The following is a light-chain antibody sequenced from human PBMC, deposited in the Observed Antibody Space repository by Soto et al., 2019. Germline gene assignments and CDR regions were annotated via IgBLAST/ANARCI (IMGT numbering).Light chain of an antibody. CDR1: SSDVGSYNL. V-gene: IGLV2-23*02. CDR3: CSFAGSSTYV. J-gene: IGLJ1*01. CDR2: EVN. Sequence: QAVLTQPASVSGSPGQSITLSCTGTSSDVGSYNLVSWYQQHPGKAPKLMIYEVNKRPSGGANRFSGSKSGNTASLTISGLQAGDEADYYCCSFAGSSTYVLGTGTKVNV.